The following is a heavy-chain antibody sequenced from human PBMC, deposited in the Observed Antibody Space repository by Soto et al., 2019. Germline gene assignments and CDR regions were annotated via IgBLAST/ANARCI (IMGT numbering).Heavy chain of an antibody. D-gene: IGHD6-19*01. CDR1: GYTFTSYA. CDR3: AIGIAVDNDAFDI. V-gene: IGHV1-3*01. J-gene: IGHJ3*02. Sequence: ASVKVSCKASGYTFTSYAMHWVRQAPGQRLEWKGRINAGNGNTKYSQKFQGRVTITRDTSTSTAYMELSSLRSEDTAVYYCAIGIAVDNDAFDIWGQGTMVTVSS. CDR2: INAGNGNT.